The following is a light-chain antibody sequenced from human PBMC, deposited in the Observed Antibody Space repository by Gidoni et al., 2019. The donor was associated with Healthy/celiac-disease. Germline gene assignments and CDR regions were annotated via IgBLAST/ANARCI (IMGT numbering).Light chain of an antibody. CDR3: QAWESSTARV. CDR2: QDS. Sequence: SYALTQPPSVSVSPGQTASITRSGDKMGDKYACWYQQKPGQSPVLVIYQDSKRPSGIPERFSGSNSGNTATLTISGTQAMDEADYYCQAWESSTARVFGTGTKVTVL. J-gene: IGLJ1*01. CDR1: KMGDKY. V-gene: IGLV3-1*01.